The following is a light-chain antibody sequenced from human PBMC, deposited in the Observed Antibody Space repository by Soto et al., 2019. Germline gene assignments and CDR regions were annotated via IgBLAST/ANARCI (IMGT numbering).Light chain of an antibody. CDR3: CSYAGSSTPYV. V-gene: IGLV2-23*02. Sequence: QSVLTQPASESGSPGQSITMSCTGTSSDVGSYNLVSWYQQHPGKAPKLMIYEVSKRPSGVSNRFSGSKSGNTASLTISGLQAEDEADYYCCSYAGSSTPYVFGTGPKLTVL. J-gene: IGLJ1*01. CDR2: EVS. CDR1: SSDVGSYNL.